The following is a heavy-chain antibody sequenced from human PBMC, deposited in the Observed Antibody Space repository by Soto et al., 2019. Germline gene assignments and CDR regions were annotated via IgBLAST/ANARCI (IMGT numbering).Heavy chain of an antibody. CDR2: TIPMFNIA. D-gene: IGHD4-17*01. CDR3: ARGRELDDDDYPDYGMDV. Sequence: QVHLVQSGAEVKKPGSSVKVSCKASGGTFSRNAISWVRLAPGQGLEWMGGTIPMFNIAKNAQKFQGRVTITADVSRNTAYMELSSLRSEDTAVYYCARGRELDDDDYPDYGMDVWGQGTTVTVSS. J-gene: IGHJ6*02. CDR1: GGTFSRNA. V-gene: IGHV1-69*01.